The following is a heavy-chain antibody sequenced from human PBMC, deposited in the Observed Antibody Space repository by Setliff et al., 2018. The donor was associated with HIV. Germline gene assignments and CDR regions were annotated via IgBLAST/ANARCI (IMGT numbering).Heavy chain of an antibody. CDR2: INPNSGGT. D-gene: IGHD6-19*01. CDR3: ARGRIAVAGWRGFQH. V-gene: IGHV1-2*02. CDR1: GYTFAGYY. Sequence: RASVKVSCKASGYTFAGYYMHWVRQAPGQGLEWMGWINPNSGGTNYAQKFQGRVTMTRDTSISTAYMELSRLRSDDTAVYYCARGRIAVAGWRGFQHWGQGTLVTVSS. J-gene: IGHJ1*01.